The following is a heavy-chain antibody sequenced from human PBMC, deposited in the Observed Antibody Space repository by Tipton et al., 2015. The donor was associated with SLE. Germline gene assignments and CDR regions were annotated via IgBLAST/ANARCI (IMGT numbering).Heavy chain of an antibody. D-gene: IGHD6-19*01. CDR1: GFHFSTYG. Sequence: SGFHFSTYGMHWVRQAPGKGLEWVAFIRYDGSVEDYAYSVKGRFTISRDNSKNTLYLQMNNLRDEDTAAYHCAKVGSGWYGVDYWGQRIMVTVSS. CDR2: IRYDGSVE. CDR3: AKVGSGWYGVDY. V-gene: IGHV3-30*02. J-gene: IGHJ4*02.